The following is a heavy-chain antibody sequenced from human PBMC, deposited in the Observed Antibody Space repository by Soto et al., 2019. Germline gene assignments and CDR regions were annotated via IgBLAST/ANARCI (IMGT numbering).Heavy chain of an antibody. CDR3: ARDNTYYYGSGSYYWFDP. CDR2: ISYDGSNK. Sequence: GGSLRLSCAASGFTFSSYAMHWVRQAPGKGLEWVAVISYDGSNKYYADSVKGRFTISRDNSKNTLYLQMNSLRAEDTAVYYCARDNTYYYGSGSYYWFDPRGQGTLVTVSS. V-gene: IGHV3-30*04. D-gene: IGHD3-10*01. J-gene: IGHJ5*02. CDR1: GFTFSSYA.